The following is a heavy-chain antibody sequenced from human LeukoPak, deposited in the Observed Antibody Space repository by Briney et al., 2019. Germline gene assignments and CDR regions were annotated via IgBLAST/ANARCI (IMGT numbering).Heavy chain of an antibody. CDR1: GFTFSSYA. Sequence: QAGGSLRLSCAASGFTFSSYAMSWVRQAPGKGLEWVANIKQDGSEKYYVDSVKGRFTISRDNAKNSLYLQMNSLRAEDTAVYYCARVGEGPADEAAFDIWGQGTMVTVSS. D-gene: IGHD2-2*01. J-gene: IGHJ3*02. V-gene: IGHV3-7*01. CDR2: IKQDGSEK. CDR3: ARVGEGPADEAAFDI.